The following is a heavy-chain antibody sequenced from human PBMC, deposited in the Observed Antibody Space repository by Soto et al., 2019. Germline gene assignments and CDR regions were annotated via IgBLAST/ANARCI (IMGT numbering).Heavy chain of an antibody. CDR3: AREKTSYGMDV. J-gene: IGHJ6*02. Sequence: QVQLVQSGAEVKKPGASVKVSCKASGYTFTSYDINWVRQATGQGLEWMGWMNPNSGNTGYAQKFQGRVTMTRNTSTSTAYMELRTLRSERTAVYYCAREKTSYGMDVWGQGTTVTVSS. CDR2: MNPNSGNT. V-gene: IGHV1-8*01. CDR1: GYTFTSYD.